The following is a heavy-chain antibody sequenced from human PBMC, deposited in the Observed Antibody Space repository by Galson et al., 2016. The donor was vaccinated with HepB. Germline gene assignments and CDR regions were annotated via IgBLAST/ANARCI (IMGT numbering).Heavy chain of an antibody. J-gene: IGHJ5*02. V-gene: IGHV3-48*01. Sequence: SLRLSCAASKFTFSTYTMNWVRQAPGKGLEWVSYISSDSGTIYYADSVKGRFTISRDNAKNSLYLQMNSLRAEDTAVYYCARTAFSYSGSYWWFHPWGQGTLVTASS. CDR1: KFTFSTYT. CDR2: ISSDSGTI. D-gene: IGHD1-26*01. CDR3: ARTAFSYSGSYWWFHP.